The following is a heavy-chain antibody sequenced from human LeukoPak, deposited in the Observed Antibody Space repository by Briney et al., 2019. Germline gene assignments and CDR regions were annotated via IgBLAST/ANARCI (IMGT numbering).Heavy chain of an antibody. V-gene: IGHV4-34*01. CDR1: GGSFSGYY. J-gene: IGHJ4*02. Sequence: SETLSLTCAVYGGSFSGYYWSWIRQPPGKGLEWIGEINHSGSANYNPSLKSRVTISGDTSKNQFSLKLSSVTAADTAVYYCARGLRVDYWGQGTLVTISS. CDR2: INHSGSA. CDR3: ARGLRVDY.